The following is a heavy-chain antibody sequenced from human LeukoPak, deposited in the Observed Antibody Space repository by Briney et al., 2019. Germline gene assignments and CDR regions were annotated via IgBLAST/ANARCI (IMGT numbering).Heavy chain of an antibody. CDR3: AREPVPQDYGDTVNAYDL. CDR1: GGSLSGHY. CDR2: IHHDGRT. V-gene: IGHV4-34*01. Sequence: KSSETLSLTCAVYGGSLSGHYWSWIRQSPGKGLEWIGDIHHDGRTIYSPSLKSRVSILLDTSKNEVSLRLTPVTAADTALYFCAREPVPQDYGDTVNAYDLWGQGTMVIVSS. D-gene: IGHD4-17*01. J-gene: IGHJ3*01.